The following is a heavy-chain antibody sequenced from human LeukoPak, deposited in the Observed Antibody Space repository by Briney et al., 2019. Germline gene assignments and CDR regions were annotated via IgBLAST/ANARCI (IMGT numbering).Heavy chain of an antibody. J-gene: IGHJ6*02. V-gene: IGHV1-69*04. CDR3: ARGYSDTSGWYGVPGYYGMDV. Sequence: ASVKVSCKASGGTFSSYAISWVRQAPGQGLEWMGRIIPILGIANYAQKFQGRVTITADKSTSTAYMELSSLRSEDTAVYYCARGYSDTSGWYGVPGYYGMDVWGQGTTVTVSS. CDR2: IIPILGIA. D-gene: IGHD6-19*01. CDR1: GGTFSSYA.